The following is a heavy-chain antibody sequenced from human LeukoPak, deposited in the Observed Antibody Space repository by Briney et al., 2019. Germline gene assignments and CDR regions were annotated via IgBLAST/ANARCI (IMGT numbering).Heavy chain of an antibody. V-gene: IGHV3-21*04. CDR1: GFTFSSDS. CDR2: ISSTGSYI. CDR3: AKVTEAVAVTCYFDY. J-gene: IGHJ4*02. D-gene: IGHD6-19*01. Sequence: GGSLRLSCAASGFTFSSDSMNWVRQAPGKGLEWVSSISSTGSYIYYTDSVKGRFTISRDNAKNSLYLQMNSLRAEDTAVYYCAKVTEAVAVTCYFDYWGQGTLVTVSS.